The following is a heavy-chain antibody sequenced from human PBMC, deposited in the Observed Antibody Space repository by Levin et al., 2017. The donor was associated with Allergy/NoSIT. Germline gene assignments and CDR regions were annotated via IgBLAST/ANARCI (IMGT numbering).Heavy chain of an antibody. D-gene: IGHD6-13*01. V-gene: IGHV3-30-3*01. CDR3: ARDPLAAAGRHEYYFDY. CDR2: ISYDGSNK. Sequence: SCAASGFTFSSYAMHWVRQAPGKGLEWVAVISYDGSNKYYADSVKGRFTISRDNSKNTLYLQMNSLRAEDTAVYYCARDPLAAAGRHEYYFDYWGQGTLVTVSS. J-gene: IGHJ4*02. CDR1: GFTFSSYA.